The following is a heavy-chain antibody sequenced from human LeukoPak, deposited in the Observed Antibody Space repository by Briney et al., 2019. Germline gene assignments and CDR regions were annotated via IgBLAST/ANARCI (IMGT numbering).Heavy chain of an antibody. CDR2: INPNSGGT. J-gene: IGHJ4*02. V-gene: IGHV1-2*02. CDR1: GYTFTGYY. Sequence: HWASVKVSCKASGYTFTGYYMHWVRQAPGQGLEWMGWINPNSGGTNYAQKFQGRVTMTRDTSTSTVYMELSTLRSEDTAAYYCARGGYDFSSGYYPDSWGQGTLVTVSS. CDR3: ARGGYDFSSGYYPDS. D-gene: IGHD3-3*01.